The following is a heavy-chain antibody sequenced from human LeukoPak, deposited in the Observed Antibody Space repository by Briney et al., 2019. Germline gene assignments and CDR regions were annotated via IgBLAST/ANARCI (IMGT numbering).Heavy chain of an antibody. CDR2: IYYSGTT. CDR3: ARGSRFSGWYSY. V-gene: IGHV4-39*01. J-gene: IGHJ4*02. Sequence: SETLSLTCNVSGGSISSSSFYWGWIRRPPGTGLEWIGSIYYSGTTYYNPSLKSRVTISVDTSKNQFSLKLSSVTAADTAVYYCARGSRFSGWYSYWGQGTLVTVSS. D-gene: IGHD6-19*01. CDR1: GGSISSSSFY.